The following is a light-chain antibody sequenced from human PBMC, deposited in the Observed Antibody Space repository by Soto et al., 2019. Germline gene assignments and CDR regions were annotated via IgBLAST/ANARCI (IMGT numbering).Light chain of an antibody. J-gene: IGKJ3*01. V-gene: IGKV3-20*01. CDR1: ESVYINS. Sequence: EIVLTHSPGTLSLSPGESATLSCKASESVYINSFAWYYQKPGQPPRLLIYGASTRANGIPDRFSGSGSGTDFVLSINRLEVEDSGMYYCQQYGASPFTFGPGTRVDIK. CDR2: GAS. CDR3: QQYGASPFT.